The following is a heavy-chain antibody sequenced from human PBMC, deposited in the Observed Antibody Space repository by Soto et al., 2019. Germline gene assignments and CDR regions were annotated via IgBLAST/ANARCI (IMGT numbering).Heavy chain of an antibody. J-gene: IGHJ3*02. V-gene: IGHV3-30*18. D-gene: IGHD3-10*01. CDR1: GFTFSSYG. Sequence: QVQLVESGGGVVQPGRSLRLSCAASGFTFSSYGMHWVRQAPGKGLEWVAVISYDGSNKYYADSVKGRFTISRDNSKNTLYLQMNSLRAEDTAVYYCAKGYYYCSGTFDAFDIWGQGTMVTVSS. CDR2: ISYDGSNK. CDR3: AKGYYYCSGTFDAFDI.